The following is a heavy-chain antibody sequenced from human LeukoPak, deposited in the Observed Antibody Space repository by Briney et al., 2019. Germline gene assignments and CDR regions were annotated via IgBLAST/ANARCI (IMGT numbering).Heavy chain of an antibody. CDR2: INSDGSST. J-gene: IGHJ2*01. Sequence: GGSLRLSCAASGFTFSSYWMHWVRQAPGKGLVWVSRINSDGSSTNYADSVKGRFTISRDSAKNTLYLQMNSLRAEDTAVYYCARGTTTATTGWYFDLWGRGTLVTVSS. D-gene: IGHD4-17*01. V-gene: IGHV3-74*01. CDR1: GFTFSSYW. CDR3: ARGTTTATTGWYFDL.